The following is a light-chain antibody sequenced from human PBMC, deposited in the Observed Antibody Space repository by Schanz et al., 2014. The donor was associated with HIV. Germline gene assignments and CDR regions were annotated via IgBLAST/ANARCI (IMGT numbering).Light chain of an antibody. V-gene: IGLV2-14*03. J-gene: IGLJ3*02. CDR1: NNDIGSYTY. CDR2: GVF. CDR3: SSYTSSSTLV. Sequence: QSALTQPASVSGSPGQSITVSCTGTNNDIGSYTYVAWYQQHPGKAPKVVVYGVFDRPSGVSNRFSGSKSGNTASLTISGLQAEDEADYYCSSYTSSSTLVFGGGTKLTVL.